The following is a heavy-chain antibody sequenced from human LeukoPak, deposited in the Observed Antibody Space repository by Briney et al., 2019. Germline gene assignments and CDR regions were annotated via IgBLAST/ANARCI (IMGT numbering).Heavy chain of an antibody. Sequence: ASVKVSCKASGYTFTSYGISRVRQAPGQGLEWMGWISAYNGDTNYAQKLQDRVTMTTDTSTSTAYMQLRSLRYDDTAVYYCARDGIRYFDWFRNRGQGTLVTVSS. V-gene: IGHV1-18*01. CDR2: ISAYNGDT. CDR3: ARDGIRYFDWFRN. D-gene: IGHD3-9*01. CDR1: GYTFTSYG. J-gene: IGHJ4*02.